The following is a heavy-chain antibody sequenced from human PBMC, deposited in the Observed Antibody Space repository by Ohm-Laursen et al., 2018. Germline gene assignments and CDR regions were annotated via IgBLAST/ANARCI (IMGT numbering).Heavy chain of an antibody. CDR1: GFTFSSYA. Sequence: SLRLSCSASGFTFSSYAMSWVRQAPGKGLEWVSVIYNDDSTYYADSVKGRFTTSRDNSKNTLYLQMNSLRAEDTAVYYCARDEGYYYGMDVWGQGTTVTVSS. CDR3: ARDEGYYYGMDV. CDR2: IYNDDST. J-gene: IGHJ6*02. V-gene: IGHV3-66*01.